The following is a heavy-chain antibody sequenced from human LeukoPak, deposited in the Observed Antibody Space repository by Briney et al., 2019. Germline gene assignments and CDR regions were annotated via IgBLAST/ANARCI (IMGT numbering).Heavy chain of an antibody. CDR1: GFTFSSYS. J-gene: IGHJ4*02. CDR2: ISYDGSNK. Sequence: GGSLRLSCAASGFTFSSYSMHWVRQAPGKGLEWMAVISYDGSNKYYADSVKGRFTISRDNSKNTLYLQMNSLRAEDTAVYYCARDLGLHWGQGTLVTVSS. D-gene: IGHD5-12*01. V-gene: IGHV3-30*03. CDR3: ARDLGLH.